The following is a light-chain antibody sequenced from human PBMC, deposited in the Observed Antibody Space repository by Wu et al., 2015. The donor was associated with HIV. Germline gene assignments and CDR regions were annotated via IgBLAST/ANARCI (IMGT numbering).Light chain of an antibody. CDR3: QHYGSSPYT. Sequence: EIVLTQSPATLSLSPGERATLSCRASQTVTNTYLAWYQQKSGQAPRLLIYDTSIRATGIPDRFSGSGSETDFTLTVSRLEPEDFAVYYCQHYGSSPYTFGQGTKLEIK. V-gene: IGKV3-20*01. J-gene: IGKJ2*01. CDR1: QTVTNTY. CDR2: DTS.